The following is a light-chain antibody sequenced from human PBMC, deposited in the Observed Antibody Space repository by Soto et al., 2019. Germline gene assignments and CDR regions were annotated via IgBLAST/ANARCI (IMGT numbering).Light chain of an antibody. V-gene: IGKV1-39*01. Sequence: DIQMTQSPSSLSASVGDRVTITCRASQSISNSLNWYQQKPGKAPKLLIHTTSSLQRGVPSRFSGSGSGTDFTLTVDSLQPDDFATYYCQQSYSTPTFGQGTKVEIK. CDR3: QQSYSTPT. CDR1: QSISNS. CDR2: TTS. J-gene: IGKJ2*01.